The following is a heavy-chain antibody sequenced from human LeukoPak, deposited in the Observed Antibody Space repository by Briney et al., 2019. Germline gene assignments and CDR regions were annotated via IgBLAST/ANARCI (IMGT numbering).Heavy chain of an antibody. V-gene: IGHV3-23*01. J-gene: IGHJ4*02. CDR1: GFTFSSYA. D-gene: IGHD3-9*01. CDR3: AKDSVRYDILTGYYPGYYFDY. CDR2: ISGSGGST. Sequence: GGSLRLSCAASGFTFSSYAMSWVRQAPGKGLEWVSAISGSGGSTYYADSVKGRFTISRDNSKNTLYLQMNSLRAEDTAVYYCAKDSVRYDILTGYYPGYYFDYWDQGTLVTVSS.